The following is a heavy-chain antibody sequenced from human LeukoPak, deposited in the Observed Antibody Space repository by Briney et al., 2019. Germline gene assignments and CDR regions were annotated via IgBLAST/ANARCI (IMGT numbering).Heavy chain of an antibody. CDR3: ARAEMATITSDY. V-gene: IGHV1-8*01. J-gene: IGHJ4*02. CDR1: GYTFTGYD. Sequence: ASVKVSCKASGYTFTGYDINWVRQATGQGLEWMGWMNPNSGNTGYAQKFQGRVTMTRNTSISTAYMELSSLRSEDTAVYYCARAEMATITSDYWGQGTLVTVSS. D-gene: IGHD5-24*01. CDR2: MNPNSGNT.